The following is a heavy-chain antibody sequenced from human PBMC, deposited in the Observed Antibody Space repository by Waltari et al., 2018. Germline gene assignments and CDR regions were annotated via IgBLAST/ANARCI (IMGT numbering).Heavy chain of an antibody. CDR1: GYSISSGYY. J-gene: IGHJ4*02. V-gene: IGHV4-38-2*01. D-gene: IGHD1-7*01. CDR2: IDHSGPT. CDR3: ARQGWNYGRSFYY. Sequence: QVQLQESGPGLVKPSETLSLTCAVPGYSISSGYYWGWIRQPPGKWLWWIWRIDHSGPTYHDPSLNSRVTITVDTSKNQFSLKLSSVTAADTAVYYCARQGWNYGRSFYYWGQGTLVTVSS.